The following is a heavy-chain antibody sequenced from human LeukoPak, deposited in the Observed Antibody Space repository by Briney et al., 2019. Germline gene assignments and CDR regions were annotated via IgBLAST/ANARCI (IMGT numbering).Heavy chain of an antibody. V-gene: IGHV1-2*02. D-gene: IGHD1-7*01. J-gene: IGHJ4*02. CDR3: VPSANYYFDY. Sequence: GASVKVSCKTSGYTFTNYYMHWVRQGPGLGFEWMGWINPKSGGTSYPQKFQGRLTMTRDTSISTAYMELSRLGSDDTAVYYCVPSANYYFDYWGQGTLVTVSS. CDR2: INPKSGGT. CDR1: GYTFTNYY.